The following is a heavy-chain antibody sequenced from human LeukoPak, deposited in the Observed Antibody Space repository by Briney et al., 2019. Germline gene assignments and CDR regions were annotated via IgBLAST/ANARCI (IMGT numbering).Heavy chain of an antibody. CDR1: GGSISSGSYY. CDR3: ARSPRRDGYNTFDY. CDR2: IYYSGST. J-gene: IGHJ4*02. D-gene: IGHD5-24*01. Sequence: SETLSLTCTVSGGSISSGSYYWSWIRQPPGKGLEWIGSIYYSGSTYYNPSLKSRVTISVDTSKNQFSLKLSSVTAADTAVYYCARSPRRDGYNTFDYWGQGTLVTVSS. V-gene: IGHV4-39*01.